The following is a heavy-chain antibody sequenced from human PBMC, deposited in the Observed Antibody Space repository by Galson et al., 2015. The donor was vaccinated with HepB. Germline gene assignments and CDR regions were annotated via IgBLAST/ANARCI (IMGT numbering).Heavy chain of an antibody. CDR3: ARPGYCSSTSCYTSKNTYNYYYYYMDV. J-gene: IGHJ6*03. V-gene: IGHV3-33*01. D-gene: IGHD2-2*02. Sequence: SLRLSCAASGFTFSSYGMHWVRQAPGKGLEWVAVIWYDGSNKYYADSVKGRFTISRDNSKNTLYLQMNSLRAEDTAVYYCARPGYCSSTSCYTSKNTYNYYYYYMDVWGKGTTVTVSS. CDR2: IWYDGSNK. CDR1: GFTFSSYG.